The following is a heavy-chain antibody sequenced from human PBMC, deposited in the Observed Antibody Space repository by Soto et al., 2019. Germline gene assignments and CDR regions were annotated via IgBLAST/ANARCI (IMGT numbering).Heavy chain of an antibody. CDR3: ARTPSHDYGLFDY. CDR1: GFTFSSYA. J-gene: IGHJ4*02. D-gene: IGHD4-17*01. V-gene: IGHV3-23*01. Sequence: GGSLRLSCAASGFTFSSYAMSWVRQAPGKGLEWVSAISGSGGSTYYADSVKGRFTISRDNSKNTLYLQMNSLRAEDTAVYYFARTPSHDYGLFDYWGQGTLVTVSS. CDR2: ISGSGGST.